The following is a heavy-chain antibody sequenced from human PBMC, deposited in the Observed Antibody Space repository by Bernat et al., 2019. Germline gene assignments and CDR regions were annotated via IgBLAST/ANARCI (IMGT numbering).Heavy chain of an antibody. Sequence: QLQLQESGPGLVKPSETLSLTCTVSGGSISSSSYYWGWIRQPPGKGLEWIGSIYYSGSTYYNPSLKSRVTISVDTSKNQFSLKLSSVTAADTAVYYCARHIRTGGGVSYYFYWGQGTLVTVSS. V-gene: IGHV4-39*01. CDR1: GGSISSSSYY. CDR2: IYYSGST. CDR3: ARHIRTGGGVSYYFY. J-gene: IGHJ4*02. D-gene: IGHD1-26*01.